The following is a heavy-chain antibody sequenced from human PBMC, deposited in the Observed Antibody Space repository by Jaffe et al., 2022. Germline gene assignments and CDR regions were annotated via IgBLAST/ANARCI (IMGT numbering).Heavy chain of an antibody. D-gene: IGHD6-13*01. V-gene: IGHV1-46*03. CDR2: INPSGGST. Sequence: QVQLVQSGAEVKKPGASVKVSCKASGYTFTSYYMHWVRQAPGQGLEWMGIINPSGGSTSYAQKFQGRVTMTRDTSTSTVYMELSSLRSEDTAVYYCARDLYSSSWYVWSWFDPWGQGTLVTVSS. J-gene: IGHJ5*02. CDR1: GYTFTSYY. CDR3: ARDLYSSSWYVWSWFDP.